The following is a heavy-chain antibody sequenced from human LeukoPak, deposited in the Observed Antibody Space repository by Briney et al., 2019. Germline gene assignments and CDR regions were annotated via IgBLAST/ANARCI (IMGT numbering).Heavy chain of an antibody. CDR3: TRMTTGHDY. V-gene: IGHV4-34*01. CDR1: GVSFYDYY. Sequence: PSETLSLTCAVSGVSFYDYYWSWVRQTPGKGLEWIGEINHSGYTNDSPSLKSRVTLSIDTSREQFSLNLRSVTVADAGIYYCTRMTTGHDYWGQGTLVTVSS. J-gene: IGHJ4*02. CDR2: INHSGYT. D-gene: IGHD4-17*01.